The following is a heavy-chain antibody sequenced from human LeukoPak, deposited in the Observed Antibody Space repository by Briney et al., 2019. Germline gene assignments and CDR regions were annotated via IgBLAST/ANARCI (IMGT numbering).Heavy chain of an antibody. D-gene: IGHD3-10*01. CDR3: ARDSLLLWFGESCMDV. J-gene: IGHJ6*03. CDR2: ISAYNGNT. Sequence: ASVKVSCKASGYTFTGYYMHWVRQAPGQGLEWMGWISAYNGNTNYAQKLQGRVTMTTDTSTSTAYMELRSLRSDDTAVYYCARDSLLLWFGESCMDVWGKGTTVTISS. CDR1: GYTFTGYY. V-gene: IGHV1-18*04.